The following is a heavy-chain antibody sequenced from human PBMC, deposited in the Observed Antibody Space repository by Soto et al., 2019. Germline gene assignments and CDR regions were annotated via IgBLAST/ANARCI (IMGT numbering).Heavy chain of an antibody. CDR2: IYYSGST. CDR1: GGSISSGDYY. Sequence: PSETLSLTCTVSGGSISSGDYYWSWIRQPPGKGLEWIGYIYYSGSTYYNPSLKSRVTISVDTSKNQFSLKLSSVTAADTAVYYCARDRVVVVVSSRTMGYWGQGTLVIVSS. D-gene: IGHD2-15*01. V-gene: IGHV4-30-4*01. J-gene: IGHJ4*02. CDR3: ARDRVVVVVSSRTMGY.